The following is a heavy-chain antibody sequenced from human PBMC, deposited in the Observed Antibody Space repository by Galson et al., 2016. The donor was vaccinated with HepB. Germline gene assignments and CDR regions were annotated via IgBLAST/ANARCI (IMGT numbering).Heavy chain of an antibody. CDR2: FDPEEGEV. J-gene: IGHJ6*02. D-gene: IGHD3-3*01. Sequence: SVKVSCKVSGHTLTQLSIHWVRQAPGKGLEWMGGFDPEEGEVLYAQQFQGRVTMTEDTSTDTAYMELSSPRSQDTAVYYCTTGSVRFLEWLGQVDVWGQGTTVTVSS. CDR1: GHTLTQLS. V-gene: IGHV1-24*01. CDR3: TTGSVRFLEWLGQVDV.